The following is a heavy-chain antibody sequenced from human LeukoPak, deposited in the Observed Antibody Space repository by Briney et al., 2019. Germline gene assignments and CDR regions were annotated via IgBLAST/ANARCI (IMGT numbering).Heavy chain of an antibody. V-gene: IGHV1-18*01. CDR1: GYTFTSYG. Sequence: GASVKVSCKASGYTFTSYGINWVRQAPGQGLEWMGWISGYNGNTNSAQKLQCRVTMTTDTSTSTAYMELRTLRSDDTAVYYCARIYCSGGSCYSLDYWGQGTLVTVSS. CDR2: ISGYNGNT. J-gene: IGHJ4*02. D-gene: IGHD2-15*01. CDR3: ARIYCSGGSCYSLDY.